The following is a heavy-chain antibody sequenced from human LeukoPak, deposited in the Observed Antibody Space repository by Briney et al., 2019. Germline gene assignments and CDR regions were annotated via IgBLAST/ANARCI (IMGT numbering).Heavy chain of an antibody. CDR2: IYYSGST. D-gene: IGHD6-13*01. J-gene: IGHJ1*01. Sequence: SETLSLTCTVSGGSIISSSYYWGWIRQPPGKGLEWIGSIYYSGSTYYNPSLKSRVTISVDTSKNQFSLKLSSVTAADTAVYYCASPIAAGYSSSWYYFQHWGQGTLVTVSS. CDR1: GGSIISSSYY. CDR3: ASPIAAGYSSSWYYFQH. V-gene: IGHV4-39*01.